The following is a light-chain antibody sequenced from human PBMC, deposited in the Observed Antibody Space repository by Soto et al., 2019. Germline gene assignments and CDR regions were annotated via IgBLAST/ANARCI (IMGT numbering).Light chain of an antibody. CDR1: SSNIGNNY. CDR3: GTWDSSLSAYV. Sequence: QSVLTQPPSVSAAPGQKVTISCSGRSSNIGNNYVSWYQQLPGTAPKLLIYDINQRPSGIPDRFSGSKSGSSATLGITGLQTGDEADYYCGTWDSSLSAYVFGTGTKLTVL. CDR2: DIN. J-gene: IGLJ1*01. V-gene: IGLV1-51*01.